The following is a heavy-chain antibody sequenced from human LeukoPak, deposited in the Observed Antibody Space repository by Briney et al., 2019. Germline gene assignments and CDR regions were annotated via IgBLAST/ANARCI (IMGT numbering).Heavy chain of an antibody. CDR2: INPNSGGT. CDR3: ARGYRSGGTCYLVDNWLDA. CDR1: GYTLTAYY. Sequence: GASVKVSCKASGYTLTAYYIYWVRQAPGQGLEWMGRINPNSGGTDYAQNFQGRVTMTRDTSISTAYMELSRLRSDDTAVYYCARGYRSGGTCYLVDNWLDAWGQGTLVTVSS. J-gene: IGHJ5*02. D-gene: IGHD2-15*01. V-gene: IGHV1-2*06.